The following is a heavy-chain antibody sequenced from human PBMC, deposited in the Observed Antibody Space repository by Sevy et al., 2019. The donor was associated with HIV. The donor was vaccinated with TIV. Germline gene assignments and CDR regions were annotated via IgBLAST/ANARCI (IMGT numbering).Heavy chain of an antibody. CDR3: ASSYFDSSGYSPLFYYGMDV. V-gene: IGHV1-69*13. J-gene: IGHJ6*02. CDR2: FIPMFDTT. D-gene: IGHD3-22*01. Sequence: ASVKVSCKASGGTFINYAVTWVRQAPGQGLEWMGGFIPMFDTTNSPQKFQGRVTLTADGSTSTAYMELSSLRSEDTAVYYCASSYFDSSGYSPLFYYGMDVWGQGTTVTVSS. CDR1: GGTFINYA.